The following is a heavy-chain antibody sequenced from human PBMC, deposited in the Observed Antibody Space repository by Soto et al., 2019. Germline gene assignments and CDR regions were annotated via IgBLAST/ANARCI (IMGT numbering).Heavy chain of an antibody. CDR2: ISGSGGTS. J-gene: IGHJ1*01. D-gene: IGHD6-19*01. CDR3: AKSDSSGWYHHFQH. Sequence: GGSLRLSCAASGFTFSSYAMSWVRQAPGKGLEWVSAISGSGGTSYYADSVKGRFTISRDSSKNTLYLQMNRLRAEDSAVYYCAKSDSSGWYHHFQHWGQGTPVTVSS. V-gene: IGHV3-23*01. CDR1: GFTFSSYA.